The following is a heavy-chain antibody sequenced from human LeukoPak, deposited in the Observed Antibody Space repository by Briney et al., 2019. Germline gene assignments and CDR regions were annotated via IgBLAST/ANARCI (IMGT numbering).Heavy chain of an antibody. CDR1: VFTFSTNA. CDR3: AKAPVTSCRGAYCYPFDY. D-gene: IGHD2-21*01. J-gene: IGHJ4*02. V-gene: IGHV3-23*01. Sequence: PGGSLRLSCAASVFTFSTNAMIWVRLAPGKGLECVSPITGSGDTTYYADSVKGRFTISRDNSKNTLYLQLNSLRAEDAAVYYCAKAPVTSCRGAYCYPFDYWGQGTLVTVSS. CDR2: ITGSGDTT.